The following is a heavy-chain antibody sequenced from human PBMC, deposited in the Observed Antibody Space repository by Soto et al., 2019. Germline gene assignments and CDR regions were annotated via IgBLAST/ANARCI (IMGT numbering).Heavy chain of an antibody. CDR1: GGSIISYY. J-gene: IGHJ4*02. Sequence: SETLPLTCTVSGGSIISYYWSWIRQPTGKGLEWIGYIYYSGSTNYNPSLKSRVTISVDTSKNQFSLKLSSVTAADTAVYYCARIIQEKNRYCSGGSCYPYYFDYWGQGTLVTV. CDR3: ARIIQEKNRYCSGGSCYPYYFDY. V-gene: IGHV4-59*01. D-gene: IGHD2-15*01. CDR2: IYYSGST.